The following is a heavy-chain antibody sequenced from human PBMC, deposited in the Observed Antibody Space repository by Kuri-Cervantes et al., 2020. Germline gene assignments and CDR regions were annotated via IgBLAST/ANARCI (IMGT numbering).Heavy chain of an antibody. CDR2: IRSKGNNYAT. CDR1: GFTFSGSV. Sequence: GGSLRLSCAASGFTFSGSVMHWVRQPSGKGLEWVGRIRSKGNNYATAYAASVKGRFTISRDDSKSIAYLQMNSLKTEDTAVYYCTRDDRGSHPYYFDCWGQGALVTVSS. J-gene: IGHJ4*02. D-gene: IGHD3-10*01. V-gene: IGHV3-73*01. CDR3: TRDDRGSHPYYFDC.